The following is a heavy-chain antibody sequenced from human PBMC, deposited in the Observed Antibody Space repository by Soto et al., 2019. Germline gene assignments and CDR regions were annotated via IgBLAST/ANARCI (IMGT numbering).Heavy chain of an antibody. CDR2: ISYDGSNK. Sequence: PGGSLRLSCAASGFTFSSYGMHWVRQAPGKGLEWVAVISYDGSNKYYADSVKGRFTISRDNSKNTLYLQMNSLRAEDTAVYYCAKDKEEGYCSGGSCYPPAWYFDYWGQGTLVTVSS. CDR1: GFTFSSYG. D-gene: IGHD2-15*01. J-gene: IGHJ4*02. CDR3: AKDKEEGYCSGGSCYPPAWYFDY. V-gene: IGHV3-30*18.